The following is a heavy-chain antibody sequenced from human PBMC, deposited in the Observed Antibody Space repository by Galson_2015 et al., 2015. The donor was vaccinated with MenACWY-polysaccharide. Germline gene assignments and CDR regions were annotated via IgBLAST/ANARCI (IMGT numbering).Heavy chain of an antibody. Sequence: SLRLSCAASTVTFRGSGMHWVRQAPGKGLEWVAVIQYDAVYKQYLDSVKGRFSVSRDNSKSTLYLEMNNLRAEDTALYYCAREGSRIVFHAFGTWGQGTMVIVSS. J-gene: IGHJ3*02. V-gene: IGHV3-33*01. CDR1: TVTFRGSG. CDR3: AREGSRIVFHAFGT. CDR2: IQYDAVYK. D-gene: IGHD3-10*02.